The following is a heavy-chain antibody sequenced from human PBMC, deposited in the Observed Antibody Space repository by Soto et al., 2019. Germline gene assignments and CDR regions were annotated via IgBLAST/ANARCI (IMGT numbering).Heavy chain of an antibody. V-gene: IGHV4-39*01. Sequence: SETLSLTCTVSGGSISSDSYHWGWIRQPPGKGLEWIGSIYYSGNTYYNPSLKSRVTISVDTSKNQFSLKLSSVTAADTAVYYCARHAAYCINDVCYTRWFDPWGQGTLVTVSS. CDR3: ARHAAYCINDVCYTRWFDP. D-gene: IGHD2-8*01. CDR1: GGSISSDSYH. J-gene: IGHJ5*02. CDR2: IYYSGNT.